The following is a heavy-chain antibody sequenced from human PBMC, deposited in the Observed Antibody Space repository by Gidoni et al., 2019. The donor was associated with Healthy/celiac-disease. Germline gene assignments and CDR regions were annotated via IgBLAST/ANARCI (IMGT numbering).Heavy chain of an antibody. Sequence: EVQLVESGGGLVQPGRSLRLSCTASGFPFGDYAMSWFRQAPGKGLGWVGFIRSKAYGGTTEYAASVKGRFTISRDDSKSIAYLQMNSLKTEDTAVYYCTRVLYDPTPPDYWGQGTLVTVSS. J-gene: IGHJ4*02. V-gene: IGHV3-49*03. CDR3: TRVLYDPTPPDY. D-gene: IGHD3-3*01. CDR1: GFPFGDYA. CDR2: IRSKAYGGTT.